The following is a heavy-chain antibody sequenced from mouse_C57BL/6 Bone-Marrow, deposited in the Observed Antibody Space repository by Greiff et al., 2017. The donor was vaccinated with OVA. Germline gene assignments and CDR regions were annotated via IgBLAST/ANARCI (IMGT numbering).Heavy chain of an antibody. CDR3: ARQRRPYLDY. V-gene: IGHV1-55*01. D-gene: IGHD3-2*02. CDR1: GYTFTSSW. CDR2: IFPGSGST. J-gene: IGHJ2*01. Sequence: QVQLQQPGAELVQPGASVKMSCKASGYTFTSSWITWVKQRPGQGLEWIGDIFPGSGSTNYNEKFKRKATLTVDTSSSKAYMQLRSLTSADSAVYYCARQRRPYLDYWGQGTTLTVSS.